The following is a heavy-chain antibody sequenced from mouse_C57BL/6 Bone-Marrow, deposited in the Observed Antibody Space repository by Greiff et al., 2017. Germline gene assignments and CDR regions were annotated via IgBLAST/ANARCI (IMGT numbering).Heavy chain of an antibody. J-gene: IGHJ2*01. D-gene: IGHD1-1*01. CDR2: IDPSDSTT. Sequence: QVQLQQPGAELVMPGSSVKLSCKASGYTFTSYWMHWVKQRPVQGLEWIGNIDPSDSTTNYNQKFKDKATMTVDKSSSTAYMQLSSLTSEDSAVYYCARVNGRGSDYWGQGTTLTVSS. CDR1: GYTFTSYW. V-gene: IGHV1-52*01. CDR3: ARVNGRGSDY.